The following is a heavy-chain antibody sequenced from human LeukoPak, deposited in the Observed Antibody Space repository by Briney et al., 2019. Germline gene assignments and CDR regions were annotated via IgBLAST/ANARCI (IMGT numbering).Heavy chain of an antibody. CDR1: GFTFSSYA. J-gene: IGHJ6*03. CDR3: AKGASGYSYGDYMDV. CDR2: ISGSGGST. Sequence: PGGSLRLSCAASGFTFSSYAMSWVRQAPGKGLEWVSAISGSGGSTYYADSVKGRFTISRDNSKNTLYLQMNSLRAEGTAVYYCAKGASGYSYGDYMDVWGKGTTVTVSS. V-gene: IGHV3-23*01. D-gene: IGHD5-18*01.